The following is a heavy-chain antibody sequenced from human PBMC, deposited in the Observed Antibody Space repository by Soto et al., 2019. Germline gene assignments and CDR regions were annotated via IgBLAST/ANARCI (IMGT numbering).Heavy chain of an antibody. Sequence: GGSLRLSCAASGFTFSSYGMHWVRQAPGKGLEWVAVIWYDGSNKYYADSVKGRFTISRDNSKNTLYLQMNSLRAEDTAVYYCARHKEYSSSSGAFDIWGQGTMVTVSS. D-gene: IGHD6-6*01. CDR2: IWYDGSNK. V-gene: IGHV3-33*01. J-gene: IGHJ3*02. CDR1: GFTFSSYG. CDR3: ARHKEYSSSSGAFDI.